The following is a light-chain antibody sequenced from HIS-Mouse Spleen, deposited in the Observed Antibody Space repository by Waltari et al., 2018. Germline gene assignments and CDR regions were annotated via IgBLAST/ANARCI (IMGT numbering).Light chain of an antibody. CDR1: NIGSKS. CDR3: QVWDSSSDHVV. V-gene: IGLV3-21*03. CDR2: DDS. Sequence: SYVLTQPPSVSVAPGKTARITCGGNNIGSKSVLWYQQKPGQAPVLVVYDDSDRPSGIPGRFSGSNSGNTATLTISRVEAGDEADYYCQVWDSSSDHVVFGGGTKLTVL. J-gene: IGLJ2*01.